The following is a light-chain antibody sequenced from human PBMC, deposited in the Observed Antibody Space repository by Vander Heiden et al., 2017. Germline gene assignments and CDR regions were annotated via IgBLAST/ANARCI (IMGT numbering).Light chain of an antibody. CDR3: SSYTSSSTGVV. CDR1: SSDVGGYNY. Sequence: QSALTQPASVSGSPGQSITISCTGTSSDVGGYNYVSWYQQHPGKAPKLMIYDVSNRPSGVSNRFSGSKSGNTASLTISGLQAEDEADYYCSSYTSSSTGVVFGGGTKLTGL. J-gene: IGLJ2*01. CDR2: DVS. V-gene: IGLV2-14*03.